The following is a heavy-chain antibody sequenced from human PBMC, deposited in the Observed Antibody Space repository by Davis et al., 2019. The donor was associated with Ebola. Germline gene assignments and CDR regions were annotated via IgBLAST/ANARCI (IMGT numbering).Heavy chain of an antibody. CDR2: ISYDGSNK. Sequence: GESLKISCAASGFTFSTYSMHWVRQAPGKGLEWVAVISYDGSNKYYADSVKGRFTISRDNSKNTLYLQMNSLRAEDTAVYYCAKDQETPMGYWGQGTLVTVSS. J-gene: IGHJ4*02. CDR3: AKDQETPMGY. D-gene: IGHD2-8*01. V-gene: IGHV3-30*04. CDR1: GFTFSTYS.